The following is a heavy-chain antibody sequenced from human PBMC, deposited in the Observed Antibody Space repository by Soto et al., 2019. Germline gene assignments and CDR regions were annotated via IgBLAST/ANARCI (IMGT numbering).Heavy chain of an antibody. CDR3: ARGTSSYGMDV. CDR1: GGSISSGGYY. V-gene: IGHV4-31*03. CDR2: IYYSGST. D-gene: IGHD1-26*01. J-gene: IGHJ6*02. Sequence: SETLSLTCTVSGGSISSGGYYWSWIRQHPGKGLEWIGYIYYSGSTCYNPSLKSRVTISVDTSKNQFSLKLSSVTAADTAVYYCARGTSSYGMDVWGQGTTVTAP.